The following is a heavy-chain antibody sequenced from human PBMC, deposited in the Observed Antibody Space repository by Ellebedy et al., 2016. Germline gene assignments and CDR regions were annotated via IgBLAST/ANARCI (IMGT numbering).Heavy chain of an antibody. D-gene: IGHD3-10*01. CDR1: GYTFTSYG. V-gene: IGHV1-18*01. CDR2: INAYNGNT. CDR3: ARETMVRGVISFWFDP. Sequence: ASVKVSXXASGYTFTSYGISWVRQAPGQGLEWMGWINAYNGNTNYAQKLQGRVTMTTDTSTSTAYMELRSLRSDDTAVYYCARETMVRGVISFWFDPWGQGTLVTVSS. J-gene: IGHJ5*02.